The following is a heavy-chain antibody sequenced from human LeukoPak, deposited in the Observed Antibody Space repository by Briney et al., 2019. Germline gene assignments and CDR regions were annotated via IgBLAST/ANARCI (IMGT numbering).Heavy chain of an antibody. J-gene: IGHJ4*02. CDR2: IRGDGSST. D-gene: IGHD2-2*01. CDR1: GFIFSNYW. V-gene: IGHV3-74*01. Sequence: PGGSLRLSCATSGFIFSNYWMHWVRQVPGKGLVWVSRIRGDGSSTRNADSVEGRFTISRDNAKNTLYLQMNSLRAEDTAVYYCAREGLNCSSSSCQRATFDYWGRGTLVTVSS. CDR3: AREGLNCSSSSCQRATFDY.